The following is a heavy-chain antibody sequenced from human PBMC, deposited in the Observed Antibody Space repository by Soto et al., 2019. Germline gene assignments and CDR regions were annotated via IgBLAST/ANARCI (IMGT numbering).Heavy chain of an antibody. Sequence: ASVKASCKASGYTFTSYGISWVRQAPGQGLESMGWISAYNGNTNYAQKLQGRVTMTTDTSTSTAYMELRSLRSDDTAVYYCARVRITIFGVVIPPLYYWGQGTLVTVSS. J-gene: IGHJ4*02. CDR2: ISAYNGNT. CDR1: GYTFTSYG. D-gene: IGHD3-3*01. V-gene: IGHV1-18*01. CDR3: ARVRITIFGVVIPPLYY.